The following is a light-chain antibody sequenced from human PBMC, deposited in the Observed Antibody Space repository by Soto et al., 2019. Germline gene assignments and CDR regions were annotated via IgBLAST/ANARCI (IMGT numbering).Light chain of an antibody. J-gene: IGKJ1*01. CDR3: QQYTSFPKT. CDR1: QSVSSW. Sequence: DIQMTQSPPTLPAFGGDTVTITCRASQSVSSWLAWYQQKPGTAPNLLIYDASSLASGVPSRFSGSGSGTKFTLTIRSLQPDDFATYYCQQYTSFPKTFGQGTKVDIK. V-gene: IGKV1-5*01. CDR2: DAS.